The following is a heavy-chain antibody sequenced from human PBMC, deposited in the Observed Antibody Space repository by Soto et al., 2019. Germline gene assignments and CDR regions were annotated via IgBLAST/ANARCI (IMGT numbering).Heavy chain of an antibody. CDR3: ARAVVGYCSSASCPADY. D-gene: IGHD2-2*01. J-gene: IGHJ4*02. CDR2: IFPVDSAT. CDR1: GYTFTSYW. Sequence: PGESLKISCKGSGYTFTSYWIGWVRQMPGKGLEWMGIIFPVDSATRYSPSFQGQVIISADKSISTAYLQWSSLKASDTAIYYCARAVVGYCSSASCPADYWGQGTLVTVSS. V-gene: IGHV5-51*01.